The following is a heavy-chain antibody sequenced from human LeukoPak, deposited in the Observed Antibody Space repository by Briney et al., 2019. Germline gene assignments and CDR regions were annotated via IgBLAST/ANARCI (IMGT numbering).Heavy chain of an antibody. D-gene: IGHD6-6*01. CDR1: GFTVSSNY. CDR2: IYSGGST. J-gene: IGHJ4*02. Sequence: GGSLRLSCAASGFTVSSNYMSWVRQAPGKGLEWVSVIYSGGSTYYADSVKGRFTISRDNSKNTLYLQMNSLRAEDTAVYYRAKLDSSSSADYWGQGTLVTVSS. V-gene: IGHV3-66*04. CDR3: AKLDSSSSADY.